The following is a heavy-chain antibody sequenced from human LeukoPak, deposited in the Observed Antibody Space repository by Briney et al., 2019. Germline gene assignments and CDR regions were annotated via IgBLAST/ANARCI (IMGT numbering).Heavy chain of an antibody. CDR1: GFTFSSYG. Sequence: QSGGSLRLSCAASGFTFSSYGMHWVRQAPGKGLEWVAVIWYGGSNKYYADSVKGRFTISRDNSKNTLYLQMNSLRAEDTAVYYCAKEGAELRFLDYWGQGTLVTVSS. D-gene: IGHD3-3*01. V-gene: IGHV3-30*02. CDR3: AKEGAELRFLDY. CDR2: IWYGGSNK. J-gene: IGHJ4*02.